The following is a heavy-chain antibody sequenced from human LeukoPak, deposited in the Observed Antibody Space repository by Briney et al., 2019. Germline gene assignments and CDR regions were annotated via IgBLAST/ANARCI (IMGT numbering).Heavy chain of an antibody. CDR1: GGSISSYY. Sequence: PSGTLSLTCTVSGGSISSYYWSWIRQPPGKGLEWIGYIYYSGSTNYNPSLKSRVTISVDTSRNQFSLKLSSVTAADTAVYYCARDMGDGYNYDYWGQGTLVTVSS. CDR3: ARDMGDGYNYDY. CDR2: IYYSGST. D-gene: IGHD5-24*01. J-gene: IGHJ4*02. V-gene: IGHV4-59*01.